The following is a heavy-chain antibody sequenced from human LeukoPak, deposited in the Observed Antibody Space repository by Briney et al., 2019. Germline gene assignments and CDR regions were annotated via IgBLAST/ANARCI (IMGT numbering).Heavy chain of an antibody. Sequence: GASVKVSCKASGYTFTSYDINWVRQATGQGLEWMGWMNPNSSNTGYAQKFQGRVTITRNTSISTAYMELSSLRSEDTAVYYCARGFFGSGWYGYYYMDVWGKGTTVTVSS. V-gene: IGHV1-8*03. J-gene: IGHJ6*03. CDR1: GYTFTSYD. D-gene: IGHD6-19*01. CDR3: ARGFFGSGWYGYYYMDV. CDR2: MNPNSSNT.